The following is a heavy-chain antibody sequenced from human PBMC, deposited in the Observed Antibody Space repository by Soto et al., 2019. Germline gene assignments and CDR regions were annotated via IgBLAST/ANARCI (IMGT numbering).Heavy chain of an antibody. J-gene: IGHJ4*02. CDR1: GGSISSGDYY. V-gene: IGHV4-30-4*01. CDR3: ASSLGINYYESSAIDY. CDR2: IYYSGST. D-gene: IGHD3-22*01. Sequence: QVQLQESGPGLVKPSQTLSLTCTVSGGSISSGDYYWRWIRQPPGKGLEWLGYIYYSGSTYYNPSLESRITISVDTSKNTCALKLSSVTAADTAVYYCASSLGINYYESSAIDYWGQGTLVTVPS.